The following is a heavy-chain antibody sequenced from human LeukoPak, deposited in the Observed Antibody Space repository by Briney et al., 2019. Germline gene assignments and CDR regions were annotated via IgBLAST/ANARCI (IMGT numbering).Heavy chain of an antibody. CDR1: GYSFTSYW. CDR3: ARHISSGSYYSSFDY. D-gene: IGHD1-26*01. V-gene: IGHV5-51*01. CDR2: IYPGDSDT. J-gene: IGHJ4*02. Sequence: GESLKISCKGSGYSFTSYWIGWVRQMPGKGLEWMGIIYPGDSDTRYSPSFQGQVTISADRSISTAYLQWSSLKASDTAIYYCARHISSGSYYSSFDYWGQGTLVTVSS.